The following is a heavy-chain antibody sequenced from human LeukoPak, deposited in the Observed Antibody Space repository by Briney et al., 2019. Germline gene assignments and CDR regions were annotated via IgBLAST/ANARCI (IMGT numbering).Heavy chain of an antibody. V-gene: IGHV1-2*02. CDR3: ARLPTEYYYDSSGYYYFDY. CDR2: INPNSGGT. Sequence: ASVKVSCKASGYTFTGYYMHWVRQAPGQGLEWMGWINPNSGGTNYAQKFQGRVTISVDTSKNQFSLKLSSVTAADTAVYYCARLPTEYYYDSSGYYYFDYWGQGTLVTVSS. CDR1: GYTFTGYY. J-gene: IGHJ4*02. D-gene: IGHD3-22*01.